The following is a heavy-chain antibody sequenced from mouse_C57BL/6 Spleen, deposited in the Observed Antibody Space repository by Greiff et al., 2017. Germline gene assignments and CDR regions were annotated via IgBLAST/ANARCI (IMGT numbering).Heavy chain of an antibody. CDR2: IDPSDSET. D-gene: IGHD1-1*01. CDR1: GYTFTSYW. V-gene: IGHV1-52*01. Sequence: QVQLQQPGAELVRPGSSVKLSCKASGYTFTSYWMHWVKQRPIQGLEWIGNIDPSDSETHYNQKFKDKATLTVDKSSSTAYMQLSSLTSEDSAVYYGARPDYYGSSLDVWGTGTTVTVSS. CDR3: ARPDYYGSSLDV. J-gene: IGHJ1*03.